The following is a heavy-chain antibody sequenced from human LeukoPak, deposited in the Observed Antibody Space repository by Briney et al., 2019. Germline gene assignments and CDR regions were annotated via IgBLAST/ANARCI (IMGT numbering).Heavy chain of an antibody. V-gene: IGHV1-69*05. J-gene: IGHJ4*02. D-gene: IGHD4-23*01. CDR3: ARDHDYGGNLDY. CDR2: IIPIFGTA. CDR1: GYTFTSYG. Sequence: SVKVSCKASGYTFTSYGISWVRQAPGQGLEWMGRIIPIFGTANCAQKFQGRVTITTDESTSTAYMELSSLRSEDTAVYYCARDHDYGGNLDYWGQGTLVTVSS.